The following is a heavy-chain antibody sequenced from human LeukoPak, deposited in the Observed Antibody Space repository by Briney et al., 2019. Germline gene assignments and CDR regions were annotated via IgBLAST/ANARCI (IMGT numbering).Heavy chain of an antibody. CDR3: ARSEYHLQGSSARWPDY. D-gene: IGHD2/OR15-2a*01. Sequence: GASVKVSCKASGYSFTNYAFHWVRQAPGQSLEWMGWIHTGNGFTRYSQKFQGRVTITRDTSASTAYMELSSLGSEDTAVYYCARSEYHLQGSSARWPDYWGQGALVTVSS. CDR2: IHTGNGFT. CDR1: GYSFTNYA. J-gene: IGHJ4*02. V-gene: IGHV1-3*04.